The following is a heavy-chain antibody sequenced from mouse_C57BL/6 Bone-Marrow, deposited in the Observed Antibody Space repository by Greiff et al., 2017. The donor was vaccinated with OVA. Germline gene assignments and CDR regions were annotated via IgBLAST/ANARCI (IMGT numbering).Heavy chain of an antibody. D-gene: IGHD4-1*01. V-gene: IGHV3-6*01. Sequence: EVQLQESGPGLVKPSQSLSLTCSVTGYSITSGYYWNWIRQFPGNKLEWMGYISYDGSNNYNPSLKNRISITRDTSKNQFFLKLNSVTTEDTATYYCARVLANWEWEYFDYWGQGTTLTVSS. CDR2: ISYDGSN. CDR3: ARVLANWEWEYFDY. J-gene: IGHJ2*01. CDR1: GYSITSGYY.